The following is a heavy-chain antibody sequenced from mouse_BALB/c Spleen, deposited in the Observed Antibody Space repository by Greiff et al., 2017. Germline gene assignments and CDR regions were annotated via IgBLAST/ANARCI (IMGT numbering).Heavy chain of an antibody. CDR2: ILPGSGST. CDR1: GYTFSSYW. D-gene: IGHD2-4*01. CDR3: ARGDYDYDFRFAY. V-gene: IGHV1-9*01. Sequence: VQLQQSGAELMKPGASVKISCKATGYTFSSYWIEWVKQRPGHGLEWIGEILPGSGSTNYNEKFKGKATFTADTSSNTAYMQLSSLTSEDSAVYYCARGDYDYDFRFAYWGQGTLVTVSA. J-gene: IGHJ3*01.